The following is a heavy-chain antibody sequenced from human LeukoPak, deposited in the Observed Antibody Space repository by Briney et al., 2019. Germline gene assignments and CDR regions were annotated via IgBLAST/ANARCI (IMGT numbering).Heavy chain of an antibody. D-gene: IGHD5-18*01. CDR3: AKDGDRIQLWPMRGPDY. Sequence: PGGSLRLSCAASGFTFSSYGMHWVRQAPGRGLEWVAVISYDGSNKYYTDSVKGRFTISRDNSKSTLFLQMNSLRAEDTAVYYCAKDGDRIQLWPMRGPDYWGQGTLVTVSS. CDR1: GFTFSSYG. J-gene: IGHJ4*02. V-gene: IGHV3-30*18. CDR2: ISYDGSNK.